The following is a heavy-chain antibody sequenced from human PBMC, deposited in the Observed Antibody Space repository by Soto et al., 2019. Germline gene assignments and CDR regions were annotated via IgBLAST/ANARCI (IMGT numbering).Heavy chain of an antibody. D-gene: IGHD2-2*01. Sequence: QVQLVQSGAEVKKPGASVKVSCKASGYTFTSYDINWVRQATGQGLEWMGWMNPNSGNTGYAQKFQGRVTMTRNTSISTDYMELSSLRSEDTAVYYCARGKSWDALVPAAYNYYYYDGMDVWGQGTTVTVSS. CDR1: GYTFTSYD. CDR2: MNPNSGNT. V-gene: IGHV1-8*01. CDR3: ARGKSWDALVPAAYNYYYYDGMDV. J-gene: IGHJ6*01.